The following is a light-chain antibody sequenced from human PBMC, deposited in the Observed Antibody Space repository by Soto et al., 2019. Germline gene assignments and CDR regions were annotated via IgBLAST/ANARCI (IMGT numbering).Light chain of an antibody. CDR3: QQYNSYPYT. J-gene: IGKJ2*01. CDR2: KAS. V-gene: IGKV1-5*03. CDR1: QSISSW. Sequence: DIQMTQSPSTLSASVGDRVTITCRARQSISSWLAWYQQKPGKAPKLLIYKASSLESGVPSRFRGSGSGTEVTLTISSLQPDDFATYYCQQYNSYPYTFGQGTKLEIK.